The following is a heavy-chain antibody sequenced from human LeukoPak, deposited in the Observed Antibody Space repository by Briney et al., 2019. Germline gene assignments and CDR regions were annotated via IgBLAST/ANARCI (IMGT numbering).Heavy chain of an antibody. Sequence: ASVKVSCKASGYTFTGYCMHWVRQAPGQGLEWMGWINPNSGGTNYAQKFQGRVTMTRDTSISTAYMELSRLRSDDTAVYYCATGDVVVVAAAIDYWGQGTLVTVSS. V-gene: IGHV1-2*02. CDR2: INPNSGGT. CDR1: GYTFTGYC. CDR3: ATGDVVVVAAAIDY. J-gene: IGHJ4*02. D-gene: IGHD2-15*01.